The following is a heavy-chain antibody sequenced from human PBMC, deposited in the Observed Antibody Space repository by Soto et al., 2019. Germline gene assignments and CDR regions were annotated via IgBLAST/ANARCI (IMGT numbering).Heavy chain of an antibody. CDR1: GYSFTSYG. V-gene: IGHV1-18*04. Sequence: ASVKVSCKASGYSFTSYGISWVRQAPGQGPEWMGWISGHNGNTNHPQSLQGRVTMTTDTSRNTAYMELRSLRSDDTAVYYCARHRFNYYDDTVYYYFEYLGEGTLVTVSS. D-gene: IGHD3-22*01. J-gene: IGHJ4*02. CDR3: ARHRFNYYDDTVYYYFEY. CDR2: ISGHNGNT.